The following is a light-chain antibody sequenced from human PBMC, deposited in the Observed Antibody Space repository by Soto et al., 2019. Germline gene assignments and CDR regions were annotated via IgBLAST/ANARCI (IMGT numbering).Light chain of an antibody. J-gene: IGLJ1*01. CDR1: SSDVGIYNY. Sequence: QSVLTQPASVSGSPGQSIAISCTGSSSDVGIYNYVYWYQQHPGKVPKLIIYEVTNRPSGVSNRFSGSKSGNTASLTISGLEAEDEADYYCSSYTTSSTRVFGTGTKATVL. CDR3: SSYTTSSTRV. CDR2: EVT. V-gene: IGLV2-14*01.